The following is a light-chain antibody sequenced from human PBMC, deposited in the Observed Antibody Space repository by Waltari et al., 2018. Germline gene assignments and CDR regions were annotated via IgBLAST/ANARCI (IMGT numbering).Light chain of an antibody. CDR3: ATWDDILNAYF. CDR1: RSNIGNNA. Sequence: QSVLTQPPSVSEAPRQRVTIPCSGSRSNIGNNAVTWYQQVPGKAPKLLFYYDDLLPSGVSDRFSASKSGTSASLAISGLQSEDEADYYCATWDDILNAYFFGPGTKVTVL. V-gene: IGLV1-36*01. J-gene: IGLJ1*01. CDR2: YDD.